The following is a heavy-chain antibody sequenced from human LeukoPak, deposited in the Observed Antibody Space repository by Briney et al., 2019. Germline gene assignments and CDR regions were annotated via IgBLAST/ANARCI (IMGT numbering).Heavy chain of an antibody. CDR2: IYYSGST. D-gene: IGHD3-10*01. Sequence: SETLSLTCTVSGGSISSSSYYWGWIRQPPGKGLEWIGSIYYSGSTYYNPSLKSRVTISVDTSKNQFSLKLSSVTAADTAVYYCARGRASMVRGVGPLYNWFGPWGQGTLVTVSS. CDR1: GGSISSSSYY. V-gene: IGHV4-39*07. J-gene: IGHJ5*02. CDR3: ARGRASMVRGVGPLYNWFGP.